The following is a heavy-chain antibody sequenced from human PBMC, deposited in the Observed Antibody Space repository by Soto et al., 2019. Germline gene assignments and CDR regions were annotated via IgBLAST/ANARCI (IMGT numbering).Heavy chain of an antibody. Sequence: QVQLQESGPGLVKPSQTLSLTCTVSGGFISSGGYYWSWIRQHPGKGLEWIGYIYYSGSTYYNPSLKMRVTISVDTSKNQFSLKLSSVTAADTAVYYCAREAAGILNWFDPWGQGTLVTVSS. J-gene: IGHJ5*02. CDR3: AREAAGILNWFDP. V-gene: IGHV4-31*03. CDR1: GGFISSGGYY. CDR2: IYYSGST. D-gene: IGHD6-25*01.